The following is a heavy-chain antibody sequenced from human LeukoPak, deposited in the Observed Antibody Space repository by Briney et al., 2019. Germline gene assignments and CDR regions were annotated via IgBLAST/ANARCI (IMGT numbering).Heavy chain of an antibody. CDR1: GFTFSDYY. J-gene: IGHJ6*02. CDR3: ARVGSSSSYYYGMDV. V-gene: IGHV3-11*01. D-gene: IGHD6-6*01. Sequence: GGSLRLSCAASGFTFSDYYMSWIRQAPGKGPEWVSYISSSGSAIYYADSVKGRFTISRDNAKNSLYLQMNSLRAEDTAVYYCARVGSSSSYYYGMDVWGQGTTVTVSS. CDR2: ISSSGSAI.